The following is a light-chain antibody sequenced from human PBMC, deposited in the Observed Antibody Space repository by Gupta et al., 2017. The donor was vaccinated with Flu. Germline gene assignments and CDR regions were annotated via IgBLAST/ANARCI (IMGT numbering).Light chain of an antibody. CDR2: AAS. CDR1: QSISSY. V-gene: IGKV1-39*01. CDR3: QHSNSTHYI. J-gene: IGKJ2*01. Sequence: DIQMTQSPSSLSASVGDRVTIPCRASQSISSYLNWYQQKPGKAPKLLTYAASSLQSGVPSRFSGSGSGTDFTLTISRLQPEDFATYYCQHSNSTHYIFGQGTKVEIK.